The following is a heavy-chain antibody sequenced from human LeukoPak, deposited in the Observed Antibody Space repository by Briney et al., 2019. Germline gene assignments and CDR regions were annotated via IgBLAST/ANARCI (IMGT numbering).Heavy chain of an antibody. D-gene: IGHD3-22*01. J-gene: IGHJ4*02. V-gene: IGHV3-23*01. CDR2: ITGGGDTT. CDR1: GITFSTYG. Sequence: GGSLRLSCAASGITFSTYGMGWVRHAPVKGLEWVSAITGGGDTTYYADSVKGRFTISRDNSKNTLFLQMNSLRADDTAVYYCVRTSGYLAYWGQGTLVTVSS. CDR3: VRTSGYLAY.